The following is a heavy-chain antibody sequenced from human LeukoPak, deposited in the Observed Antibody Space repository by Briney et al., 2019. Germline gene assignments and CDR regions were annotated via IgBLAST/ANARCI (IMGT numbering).Heavy chain of an antibody. V-gene: IGHV4-59*08. D-gene: IGHD2-2*01. J-gene: IGHJ6*03. CDR1: GGSISSYY. Sequence: PSETLSLTCTVSGGSISSYYWSWIRQPPGKGLEWIGYIYYSGSTNYNPSLKSRVTISVDTSKNQFSLKLSSVTAADTAVYYCARTPNRYCSSTSCYAGYYYMDVWDKGTTVTVSS. CDR3: ARTPNRYCSSTSCYAGYYYMDV. CDR2: IYYSGST.